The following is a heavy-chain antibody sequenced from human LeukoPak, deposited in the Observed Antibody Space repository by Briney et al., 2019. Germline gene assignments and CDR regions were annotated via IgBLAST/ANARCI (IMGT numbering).Heavy chain of an antibody. V-gene: IGHV3-23*01. Sequence: PGGSLRLSCAASGFTLNNYAMSWVRDAPGKGLEWVSAFSDNGGDRKYADSVKGRLTISRDSSKNTLYLQKKSLTAEDTAIYYCGKDWKLDYWGQGTLVTVSS. CDR2: FSDNGGDR. CDR3: GKDWKLDY. J-gene: IGHJ4*02. CDR1: GFTLNNYA. D-gene: IGHD1-1*01.